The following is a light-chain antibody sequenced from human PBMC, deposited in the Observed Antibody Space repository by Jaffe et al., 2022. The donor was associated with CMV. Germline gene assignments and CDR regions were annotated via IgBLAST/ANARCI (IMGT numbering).Light chain of an antibody. Sequence: SSELTQDPAVSVALGQTVRITCQGDSLRNYYASWYQQKPGQAPVLVIYGKNDRPSGIPDRFSGSSSRNTASLTITGAQAEDEADYYCNSRDSSGNRVFGGGTKLTVL. CDR1: SLRNYY. V-gene: IGLV3-19*01. J-gene: IGLJ3*02. CDR2: GKN. CDR3: NSRDSSGNRV.